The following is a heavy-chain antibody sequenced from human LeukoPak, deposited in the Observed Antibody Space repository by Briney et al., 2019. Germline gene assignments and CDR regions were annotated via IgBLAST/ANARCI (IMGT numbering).Heavy chain of an antibody. J-gene: IGHJ3*02. Sequence: SETLSLTCTVSAGSISNGDYYWSWIRQPPGKGLEWIGYIYYSGTMYYNPSLKSRLTMSVDTSKNQFSLKLSSVTAADTAVYYCARAPYYSPLYCSSASCYSFNGLDIWGQGTKVTVSS. V-gene: IGHV4-30-4*08. CDR3: ARAPYYSPLYCSSASCYSFNGLDI. CDR1: AGSISNGDYY. CDR2: IYYSGTM. D-gene: IGHD2-2*02.